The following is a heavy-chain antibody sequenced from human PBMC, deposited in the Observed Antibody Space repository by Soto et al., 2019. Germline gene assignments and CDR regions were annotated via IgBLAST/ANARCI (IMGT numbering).Heavy chain of an antibody. CDR2: INPSGGST. D-gene: IGHD3-10*01. CDR1: GYTFTSYY. J-gene: IGHJ6*02. V-gene: IGHV1-46*01. Sequence: ASVKVSCKASGYTFTSYYMHWVRQAPGQGLEWMGIINPSGGSTSYAQKFQGRVTMTRDTSTSTVYMELSSLRSEDTAVYYCARDRRKILWFGENGYYYYGMDVWGQGNTVTVSS. CDR3: ARDRRKILWFGENGYYYYGMDV.